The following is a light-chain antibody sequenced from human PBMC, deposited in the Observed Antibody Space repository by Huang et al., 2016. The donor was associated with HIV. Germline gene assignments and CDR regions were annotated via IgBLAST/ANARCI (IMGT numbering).Light chain of an antibody. CDR1: QNIRSF. Sequence: EIVLTQSPATLSLSPGGRATLSCRASQNIRSFLAWSQQGAGQAPRLLIYGASNRATGIPARFSGSGSGTDFTLTINNLEPGDFAVYYCQQRFTFGPGTKVDIK. CDR2: GAS. V-gene: IGKV3-11*01. CDR3: QQRFT. J-gene: IGKJ3*01.